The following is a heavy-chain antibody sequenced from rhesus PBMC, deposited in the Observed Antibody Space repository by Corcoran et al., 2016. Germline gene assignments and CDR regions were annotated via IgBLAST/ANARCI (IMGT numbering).Heavy chain of an antibody. CDR3: AREWGGDY. V-gene: IGHV4-122*02. CDR2: ISYSGGT. J-gene: IGHJ4*01. Sequence: QLQLQESGPGLVKPSETLSLTCAVSGYSISSGYGWSWIRQPPGKGLEWIGYISYSGGTSYNPSLKSRVTISRDTSKNQFSLKLSSVTAADTAVYYCAREWGGDYWGQGVLVTVSS. D-gene: IGHD7-45*01. CDR1: GYSISSGYG.